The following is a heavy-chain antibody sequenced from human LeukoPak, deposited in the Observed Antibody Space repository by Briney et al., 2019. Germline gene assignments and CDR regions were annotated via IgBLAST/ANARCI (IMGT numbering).Heavy chain of an antibody. CDR1: GFTLSNYA. Sequence: GGPLRLSCAASGFTLSNYAMHWGRQAPGKGLEWVTNISFDGRNTHYVDSVKGRFTISRDNSKNTLYLQMSSLRPEDTAVYYCTRGPATDYYDTSGYCDYWGQGTLVTVSS. J-gene: IGHJ4*02. V-gene: IGHV3-30*04. D-gene: IGHD3-22*01. CDR3: TRGPATDYYDTSGYCDY. CDR2: ISFDGRNT.